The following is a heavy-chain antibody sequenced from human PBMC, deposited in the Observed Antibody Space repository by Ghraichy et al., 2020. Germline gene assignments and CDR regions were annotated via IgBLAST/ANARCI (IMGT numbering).Heavy chain of an antibody. CDR3: ARCTYCSTTSCYANFDY. D-gene: IGHD2-2*01. V-gene: IGHV4-38-2*01. J-gene: IGHJ4*02. Sequence: SETLSLTCAVSGYSISRGYHWGWVRQPPGKGLEWIGSIYHSGSTYYNPSLTSRVTISVDRSKNQFSLKLSSVTAADTAVYYCARCTYCSTTSCYANFDYWGQGTLVTVSS. CDR2: IYHSGST. CDR1: GYSISRGYH.